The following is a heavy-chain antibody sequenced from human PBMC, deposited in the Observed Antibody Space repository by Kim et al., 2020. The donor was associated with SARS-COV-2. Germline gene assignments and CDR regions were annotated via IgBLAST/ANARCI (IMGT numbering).Heavy chain of an antibody. J-gene: IGHJ4*02. D-gene: IGHD3-10*01. CDR1: GGTFSSYA. CDR2: IIPIFGTA. CDR3: ARDLSGSYIFDY. Sequence: SVKVSCKASGGTFSSYAISWVRQAPGQGLEWMGGIIPIFGTANYAQKFQGRVTITADESTSTAYMELSSLRSEDTAVYYCARDLSGSYIFDYWGQGTLVTVSS. V-gene: IGHV1-69*13.